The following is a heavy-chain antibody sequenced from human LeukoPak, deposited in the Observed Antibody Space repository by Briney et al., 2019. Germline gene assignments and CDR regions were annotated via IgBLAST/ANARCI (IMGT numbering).Heavy chain of an antibody. CDR2: IRSKAYGGTA. J-gene: IGHJ5*02. Sequence: GRSLRLSCAASGFAFNTYAMHWVRQAPGKGLEWVGFIRSKAYGGTAEYAASVKGRFTISRDDSKSITYQQMNRLKSEDSAVYYCTRNSLTGHFNWFDPWGQGTLVTDSS. D-gene: IGHD3-9*01. CDR1: GFAFNTYA. V-gene: IGHV3-49*04. CDR3: TRNSLTGHFNWFDP.